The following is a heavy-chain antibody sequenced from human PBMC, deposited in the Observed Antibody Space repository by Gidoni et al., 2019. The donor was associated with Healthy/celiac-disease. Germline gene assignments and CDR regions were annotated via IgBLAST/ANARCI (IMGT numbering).Heavy chain of an antibody. V-gene: IGHV4-4*07. CDR1: GGSISSYY. CDR3: ARVGGYSSSSGRWFDP. CDR2: IYTSGST. J-gene: IGHJ5*02. D-gene: IGHD6-6*01. Sequence: QVQLQESGPGLVKPSETLSLTCTVSGGSISSYYWSWIRQPAGKGLEWIGRIYTSGSTNYNPSLKRRVTMSVDTSKNQFSLKLSSVTAADTAVYYCARVGGYSSSSGRWFDPWGQGTLVTVSS.